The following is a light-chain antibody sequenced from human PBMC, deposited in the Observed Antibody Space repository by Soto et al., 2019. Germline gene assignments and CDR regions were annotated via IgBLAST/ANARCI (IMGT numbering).Light chain of an antibody. V-gene: IGKV3-15*01. CDR1: QSVSSN. CDR3: QQYNNWVFT. CDR2: GAS. Sequence: EIVMTQSPATLSVSPGERATLSCRASQSVSSNLAWYQQKPGQAPRLLIYGASTRATGIPARFSGRGSGTEFTLTISSLQSEDFAVYYCQQYNNWVFTFGPGTKVDIK. J-gene: IGKJ3*01.